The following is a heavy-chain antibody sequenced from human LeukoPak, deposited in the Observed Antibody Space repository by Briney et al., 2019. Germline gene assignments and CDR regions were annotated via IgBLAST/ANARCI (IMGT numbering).Heavy chain of an antibody. Sequence: PETLSLTCTVSGGSISSYYWSWIRQPPGKGLEWIGYIYYSGSTNYNLSLKSRVTISVDTSKNQFSLKLSSVTAADTAVYYCARAYGDYPDYWGQGTLVTVSS. CDR3: ARAYGDYPDY. CDR1: GGSISSYY. J-gene: IGHJ4*02. D-gene: IGHD4-17*01. V-gene: IGHV4-59*01. CDR2: IYYSGST.